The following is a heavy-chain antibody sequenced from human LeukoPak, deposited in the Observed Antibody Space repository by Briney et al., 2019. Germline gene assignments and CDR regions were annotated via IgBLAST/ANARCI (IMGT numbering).Heavy chain of an antibody. J-gene: IGHJ4*02. V-gene: IGHV3-30*18. CDR2: ISYDGSNK. D-gene: IGHD3-22*01. CDR3: AKELNYYDSSGYYHNPDY. CDR1: GFTFSGYG. Sequence: GGSLRLSCAASGFTFSGYGMHWVRQAPGKGLEWVAVISYDGSNKYYADSVKGRFTISRDNSKNTLYLQMNSLRAEDTAVYYCAKELNYYDSSGYYHNPDYWGQGTLVTVSS.